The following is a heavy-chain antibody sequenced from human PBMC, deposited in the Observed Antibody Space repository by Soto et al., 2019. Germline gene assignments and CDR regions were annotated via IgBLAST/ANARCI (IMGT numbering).Heavy chain of an antibody. J-gene: IGHJ6*02. D-gene: IGHD3-9*01. Sequence: QVQLVQSGAEVKKPGSSVKVSCKASGGTFSSYAISWVRQAPGQGLEWMGGIIPIFGTANYAQKFQGRVTITADEATSTAYMELSSLRSEDTAVYYCARASEDILTHYYYYGMDVWGQGTTVTVSS. CDR1: GGTFSSYA. CDR3: ARASEDILTHYYYYGMDV. CDR2: IIPIFGTA. V-gene: IGHV1-69*12.